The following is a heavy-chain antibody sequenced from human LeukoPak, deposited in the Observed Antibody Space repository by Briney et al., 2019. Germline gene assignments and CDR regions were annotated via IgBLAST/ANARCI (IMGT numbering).Heavy chain of an antibody. D-gene: IGHD1-26*01. J-gene: IGHJ3*02. V-gene: IGHV4-59*01. CDR1: GGSISSYY. CDR3: ARVKWGDAFDI. CDR2: IYYSGST. Sequence: SETLSLTCTGSGGSISSYYWSWIRQPPGKGLEWIGYIYYSGSTNYNPSLKSRVTISVDTSKNQFSLKLSSVTAADTAVYYCARVKWGDAFDIWGQGTMVTVSS.